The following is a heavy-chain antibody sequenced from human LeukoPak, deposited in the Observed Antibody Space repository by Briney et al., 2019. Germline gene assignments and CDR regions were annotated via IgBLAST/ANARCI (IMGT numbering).Heavy chain of an antibody. CDR1: GGSISSYY. CDR2: IYTSGST. D-gene: IGHD3-22*01. V-gene: IGHV4-4*07. CDR3: ARVDSSGYHEPFDY. J-gene: IGHJ4*02. Sequence: SETLSLTCTVSGGSISSYYWSWIRQPAGNGLEWIGRIYTSGSTNYNPSLKRQVTMSVDTSKNQFSLKLSSVTAADTAVYYCARVDSSGYHEPFDYWGQGTLVTVSS.